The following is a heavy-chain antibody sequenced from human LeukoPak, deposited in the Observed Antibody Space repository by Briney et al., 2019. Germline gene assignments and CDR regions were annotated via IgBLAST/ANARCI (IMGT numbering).Heavy chain of an antibody. D-gene: IGHD3-22*01. V-gene: IGHV3-74*01. J-gene: IGHJ4*02. Sequence: GGSLRLSCAASGNYWMYWVRQAPGKGLVWVSHINSDGSWTSYADSVKGRFTISRDNAKNTLYLQMNSLRAEDTAVYYCARGLVHDTSGYYSDYWGQGTLVTVSS. CDR1: GNYW. CDR2: INSDGSWT. CDR3: ARGLVHDTSGYYSDY.